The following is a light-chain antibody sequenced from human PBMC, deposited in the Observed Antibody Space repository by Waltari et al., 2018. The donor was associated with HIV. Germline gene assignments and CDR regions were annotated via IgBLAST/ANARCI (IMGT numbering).Light chain of an antibody. CDR1: SSDVGSYNL. V-gene: IGLV2-23*03. CDR2: EGS. Sequence: QSALTQPASVSGSPGKSITISCTGTSSDVGSYNLVSWYQQHPGKAPKLMIYEGSKRPSGFSNRFSGSKSGNTASLTISGLQAEDEADYYCCSYAGSSTFVVFGGGTKLTVL. CDR3: CSYAGSSTFVV. J-gene: IGLJ2*01.